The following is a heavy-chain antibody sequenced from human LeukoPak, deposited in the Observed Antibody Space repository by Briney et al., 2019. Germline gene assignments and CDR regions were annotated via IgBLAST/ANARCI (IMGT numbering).Heavy chain of an antibody. CDR3: ANEGPNFDY. J-gene: IGHJ4*02. CDR1: GFTFSNYW. V-gene: IGHV3-23*01. CDR2: ISGSGDST. Sequence: PGGSLRLSCAASGFTFSNYWMNWVRQAPGKGLVWVSVISGSGDSTHYSDSVKGRFTISRDNSKNTVYLQMNSLRAEDTAVYYCANEGPNFDYWGQGTLVTVSS. D-gene: IGHD2-8*01.